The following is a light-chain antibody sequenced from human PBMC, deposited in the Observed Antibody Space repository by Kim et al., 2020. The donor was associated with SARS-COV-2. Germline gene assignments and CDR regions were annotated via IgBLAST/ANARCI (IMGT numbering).Light chain of an antibody. Sequence: QSALTQPPSASGSPGQSVTISCTGTSNDVGGYDFVSWYQQHPGEAPKLIIYEVFKRPSGVPDRFSGSKSGNTASLTVSGLQAEDEADYYCTSYAASNLRVFGGGTQLTVL. J-gene: IGLJ3*02. CDR1: SNDVGGYDF. CDR2: EVF. CDR3: TSYAASNLRV. V-gene: IGLV2-8*01.